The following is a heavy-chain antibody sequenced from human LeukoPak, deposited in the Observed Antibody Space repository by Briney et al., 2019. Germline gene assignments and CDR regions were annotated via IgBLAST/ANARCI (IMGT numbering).Heavy chain of an antibody. CDR3: ARALYHFDSSSYSGMGGY. D-gene: IGHD3-22*01. J-gene: IGHJ4*02. V-gene: IGHV3-23*01. CDR2: ISGSGGST. Sequence: GGSLRLSCAASVASVFTLSSYAMSWVRQAPGKGLEWVSGISGSGGSTYYADSVKGRFTISRDNSKNTLYMQMNSLRGEDTAVYYCARALYHFDSSSYSGMGGYWGQGTLVTVSS. CDR1: VASVFTLSSYA.